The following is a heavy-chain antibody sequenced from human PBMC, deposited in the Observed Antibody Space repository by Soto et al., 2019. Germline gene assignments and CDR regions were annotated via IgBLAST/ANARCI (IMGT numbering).Heavy chain of an antibody. D-gene: IGHD3-22*01. CDR1: GGSFKSGSYS. V-gene: IGHV4-61*01. CDR3: ASSLYDSSGYPIDY. Sequence: SETLSLTXTVSGGSFKSGSYSWSWIRQPPGKGLEWIGYVYHTGRTSYNPSLKSRVSISMDTSKNQFSLNLDSVTAADTAVYYCASSLYDSSGYPIDYWGQGTLVTVSS. J-gene: IGHJ4*02. CDR2: VYHTGRT.